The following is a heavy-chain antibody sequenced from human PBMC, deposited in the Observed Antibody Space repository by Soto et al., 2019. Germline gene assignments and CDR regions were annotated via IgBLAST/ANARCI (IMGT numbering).Heavy chain of an antibody. V-gene: IGHV4-30-2*01. CDR2: IYHSGST. Sequence: PSETVSLTCAVSGGCISSGGYSWSWIRQPPGKGLEWIGYIYHSGSTYYNPSLKSRVTISVDRSKNQFSLKLSSVTAADTAVYYCARGVTLVRGVIHTPYFDYWGQGALVTVS. D-gene: IGHD3-10*01. J-gene: IGHJ4*02. CDR1: GGCISSGGYS. CDR3: ARGVTLVRGVIHTPYFDY.